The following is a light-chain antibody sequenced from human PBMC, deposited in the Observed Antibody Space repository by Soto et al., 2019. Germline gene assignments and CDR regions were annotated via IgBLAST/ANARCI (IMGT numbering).Light chain of an antibody. Sequence: QSALTQPPSASGSPGQSVTISCTGTSSDVGGYNYVSWYQQHPGKAPKLMIYEVSKRPSGVPDRFSGSKSGNTASLTVSGLQAEDEAEYYCSSYAGSNIPYVFGTGTKVTVL. V-gene: IGLV2-8*01. CDR1: SSDVGGYNY. CDR3: SSYAGSNIPYV. CDR2: EVS. J-gene: IGLJ1*01.